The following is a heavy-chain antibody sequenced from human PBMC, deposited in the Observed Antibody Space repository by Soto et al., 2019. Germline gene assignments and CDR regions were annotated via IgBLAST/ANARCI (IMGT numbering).Heavy chain of an antibody. J-gene: IGHJ6*02. CDR2: ISGYNGDT. CDR1: GYTFTRYG. V-gene: IGHV1-18*01. D-gene: IGHD2-8*01. Sequence: QGQLVQSGAEVKKPGASVKVSCKASGYTFTRYGNSWVRQAPGQGLEWMGWISGYNGDTKYAQKFQGRVTMTVDTSTTTAYMELRSLTSDDRAVYYCAKNGQPPYYYYGMDVWGQGTTVTVSS. CDR3: AKNGQPPYYYYGMDV.